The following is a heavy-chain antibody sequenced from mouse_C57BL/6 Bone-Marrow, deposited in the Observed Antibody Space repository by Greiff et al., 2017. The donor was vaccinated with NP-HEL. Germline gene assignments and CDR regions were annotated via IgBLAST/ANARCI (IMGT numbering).Heavy chain of an antibody. J-gene: IGHJ2*01. CDR3: ARGGLGRGDFDY. V-gene: IGHV1-64*01. CDR2: IHPNSGST. CDR1: GYTFTSYW. D-gene: IGHD4-1*01. Sequence: VQLQQSGAELVKPGASVKLSCKASGYTFTSYWMHWVKQRPGQGLEWIGMIHPNSGSTNYNEKFKSKATLTVDKSSSTAYMQLSSLTSEDSAVYYCARGGLGRGDFDYWGQGTTLTVSS.